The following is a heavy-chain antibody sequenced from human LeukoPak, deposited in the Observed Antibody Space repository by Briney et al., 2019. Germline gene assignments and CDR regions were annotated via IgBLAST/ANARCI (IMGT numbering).Heavy chain of an antibody. Sequence: SETLSLTCTVSGGSISSYYWSWIRQPPGKGLEWIGYIYYSGSTNYNPSLKSRVTISVDTSKNQFSLKLGSVTAADTAVYYCARDSSGWYEGFDYWGQGTLVTVSS. D-gene: IGHD6-19*01. J-gene: IGHJ4*02. CDR1: GGSISSYY. V-gene: IGHV4-59*01. CDR2: IYYSGST. CDR3: ARDSSGWYEGFDY.